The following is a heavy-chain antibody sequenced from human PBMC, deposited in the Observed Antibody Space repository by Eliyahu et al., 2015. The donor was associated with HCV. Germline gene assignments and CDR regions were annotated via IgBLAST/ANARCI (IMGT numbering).Heavy chain of an antibody. J-gene: IGHJ4*02. Sequence: QVQLVQSGAEVKKPGASVXLSCRASGYTFAQYYIPWVRHAPGQGLDWMGLINPHNGRTNYAQHFQDRVTMTRDMSTSTVYMELSSLISEDTAVYYCARASYSSSPLDYWGQGTLVIVSS. CDR3: ARASYSSSPLDY. CDR1: GYTFAQYY. CDR2: INPHNGRT. V-gene: IGHV1-46*01. D-gene: IGHD3-22*01.